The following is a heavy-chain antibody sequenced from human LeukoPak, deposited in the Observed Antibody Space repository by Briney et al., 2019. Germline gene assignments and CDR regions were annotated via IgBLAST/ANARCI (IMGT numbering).Heavy chain of an antibody. J-gene: IGHJ4*02. CDR2: MYYSGST. D-gene: IGHD3-9*01. CDR1: GVSIGSSSYY. CDR3: AREFRDWPILYFDY. V-gene: IGHV4-39*02. Sequence: KSSETLSLTCTVSGVSIGSSSYYWGWIRQPPGKGLEWIGSMYYSGSTYYTPSLKSRVTISVDTSRNQFSLKLSFVTAADTAVYYCAREFRDWPILYFDYWGQGTLVTVSS.